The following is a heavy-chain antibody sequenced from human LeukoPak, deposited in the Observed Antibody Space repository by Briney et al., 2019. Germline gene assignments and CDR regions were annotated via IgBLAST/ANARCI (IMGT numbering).Heavy chain of an antibody. CDR3: ATESGLAVDGFDS. CDR1: GDSVSSKSAA. D-gene: IGHD6-19*01. V-gene: IGHV6-1*01. J-gene: IGHJ4*02. CDR2: TYYRSKWYN. Sequence: SQTLSPTCAISGDSVSSKSAAWNCIRQSPSRGLEWLGRTYYRSKWYNDYAVSVKSRITINPDTSKNQFSLQLNSVTPEDTAVYYCATESGLAVDGFDSWGQGSLPTVSS.